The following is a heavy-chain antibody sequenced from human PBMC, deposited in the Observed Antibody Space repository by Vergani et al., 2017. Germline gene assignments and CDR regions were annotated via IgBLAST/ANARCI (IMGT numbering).Heavy chain of an antibody. J-gene: IGHJ6*02. CDR3: AKENTVAVATPRYYNGLDV. V-gene: IGHV1-69*13. CDR2: IIPIFGTA. D-gene: IGHD6-19*01. Sequence: QVQLVQSGAEVKKPGSSVKVSCKASGGTFSSYAISWVRQAPGQGLEWMGRIIPIFGTANYAQKFQGRVTITADESTSTSYLALSSLTSDDTAVYYCAKENTVAVATPRYYNGLDVWGQGTTVTVSS. CDR1: GGTFSSYA.